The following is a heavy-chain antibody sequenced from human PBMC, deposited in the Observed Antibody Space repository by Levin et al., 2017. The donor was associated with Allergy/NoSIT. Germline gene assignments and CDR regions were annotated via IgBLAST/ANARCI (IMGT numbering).Heavy chain of an antibody. V-gene: IGHV1-8*01. J-gene: IGHJ4*02. D-gene: IGHD6-19*01. CDR2: MDPNSGNT. Sequence: GASVKVSCKASGYTFTSYDINWVRQATGQGLEWMGWMDPNSGNTGYAQKFQGRVTMTRNTSISTAYMELSSLRSEDTAVYYCARWGGSSGWYDYWGQGALVTVSS. CDR1: GYTFTSYD. CDR3: ARWGGSSGWYDY.